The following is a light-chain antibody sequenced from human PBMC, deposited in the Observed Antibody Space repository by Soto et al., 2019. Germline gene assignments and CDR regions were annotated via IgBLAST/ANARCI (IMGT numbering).Light chain of an antibody. CDR3: LLSYSGASWV. CDR1: TGPVTSGHY. V-gene: IGLV7-46*01. Sequence: QAVVTQEPSLTVSPGGTVTLTSGSSTGPVTSGHYPCWFQQKPGQAPRTLIFDTSNKHSWTPARFSGSLLGGKAAMTLSGAQPEDEAEYYCLLSYSGASWVFGGGTKLTVL. J-gene: IGLJ3*02. CDR2: DTS.